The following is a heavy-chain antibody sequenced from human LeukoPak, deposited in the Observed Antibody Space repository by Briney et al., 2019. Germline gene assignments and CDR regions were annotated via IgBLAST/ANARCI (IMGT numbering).Heavy chain of an antibody. CDR2: MYPGDSDT. J-gene: IGHJ1*01. Sequence: GESLKISCKGSGYSLTSYWIGWVRQMPGKGLEWMGIMYPGDSDTRYSPSFQGQVTISADKSISTAYLQWSSLKASDTAMYYCARLSCSSTSCYTQAEYFQHWGQGTLVTVSS. CDR3: ARLSCSSTSCYTQAEYFQH. V-gene: IGHV5-51*01. CDR1: GYSLTSYW. D-gene: IGHD2-2*02.